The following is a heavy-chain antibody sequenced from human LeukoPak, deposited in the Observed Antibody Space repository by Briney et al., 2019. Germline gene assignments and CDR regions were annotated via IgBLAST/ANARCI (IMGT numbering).Heavy chain of an antibody. CDR2: ISYDGNIK. CDR1: GFTLSSHA. D-gene: IGHD6-19*01. Sequence: GGSLRLSCAASGFTLSSHAIHWVRQAPGKGLEWVALISYDGNIKYYADSVKGRFTISRDNSKNTLSLQMNSLRAEDTAVYYCAKDRIIIAVAGPIDYWGQGTLVTVSS. J-gene: IGHJ4*02. V-gene: IGHV3-30*04. CDR3: AKDRIIIAVAGPIDY.